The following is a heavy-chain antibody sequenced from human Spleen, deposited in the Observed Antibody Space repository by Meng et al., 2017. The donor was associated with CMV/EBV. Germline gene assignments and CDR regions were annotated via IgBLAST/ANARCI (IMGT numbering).Heavy chain of an antibody. CDR3: ARAEAVYDSSGYYDY. D-gene: IGHD3-22*01. Sequence: SVKVSCKASGYTFTSYGISWVRQAPGQGLEWMGRIIPILGIANYAQKFQGRVTITADKSTSTAYMELSSLRSEDTAVYYCARAEAVYDSSGYYDYWGQGTLVTVSS. CDR1: GYTFTSYG. CDR2: IIPILGIA. J-gene: IGHJ4*02. V-gene: IGHV1-69*04.